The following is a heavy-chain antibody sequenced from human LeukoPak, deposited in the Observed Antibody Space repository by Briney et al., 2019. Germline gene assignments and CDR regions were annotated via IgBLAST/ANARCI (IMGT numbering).Heavy chain of an antibody. CDR3: AKDRWSSSGGGFDY. D-gene: IGHD6-19*01. J-gene: IGHJ4*02. CDR2: FSGGGGIT. Sequence: PGGYPRHSCAASAFTCITNALSWGRHAPGEKLEGWSTFSGGGGITYNPDSVKGRFTISRDNSKNTLYLQMNSLRVEDTAVYYCAKDRWSSSGGGFDYWGQGTLVTVS. CDR1: AFTCITNA. V-gene: IGHV3-23*01.